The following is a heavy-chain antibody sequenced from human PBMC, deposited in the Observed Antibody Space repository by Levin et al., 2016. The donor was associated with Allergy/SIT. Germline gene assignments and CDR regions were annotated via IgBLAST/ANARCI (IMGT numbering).Heavy chain of an antibody. CDR2: IGNSGGST. CDR3: AKGHYGSGSYYTLSFDS. J-gene: IGHJ4*02. V-gene: IGHV3-23*01. D-gene: IGHD3-10*01. Sequence: GESLKISCAASGFTFTSYAMSWVRQAPGKGLEWVSGIGNSGGSTYYADSVKGRFTISRDNSKSTLFLQMDSLRAEDTAVYYCAKGHYGSGSYYTLSFDSWGQGTLVAVSS. CDR1: GFTFTSYA.